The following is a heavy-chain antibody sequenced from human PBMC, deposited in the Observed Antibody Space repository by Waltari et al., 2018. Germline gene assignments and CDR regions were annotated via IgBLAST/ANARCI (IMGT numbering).Heavy chain of an antibody. J-gene: IGHJ4*02. CDR3: AREGGGSYWDY. Sequence: QLQLQESGPGLVKPSETLSLTCTVSGGSISSSSYYWGWIRQPPGKGLEGIGSIYYSGSTYHTPSLKSRVTISVDTSKNPFSLKLSSVTAADTAVYYCAREGGGSYWDYWGQGTLVTVSS. CDR1: GGSISSSSYY. D-gene: IGHD1-26*01. CDR2: IYYSGST. V-gene: IGHV4-39*07.